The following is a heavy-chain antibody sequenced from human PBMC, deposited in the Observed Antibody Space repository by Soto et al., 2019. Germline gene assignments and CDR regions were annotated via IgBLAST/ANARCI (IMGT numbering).Heavy chain of an antibody. J-gene: IGHJ4*02. Sequence: GGSLRLSCAASGFTFGSHWMSWVRQAPGKGLEWLASIKQDGSEKHYVDSVKGRFTISRDNAKNSLYLQMNSLRVEDTAVYYCARGYYDYIWGSYPLVYWGQGTLVTVSS. CDR1: GFTFGSHW. CDR3: ARGYYDYIWGSYPLVY. V-gene: IGHV3-7*01. D-gene: IGHD3-16*02. CDR2: IKQDGSEK.